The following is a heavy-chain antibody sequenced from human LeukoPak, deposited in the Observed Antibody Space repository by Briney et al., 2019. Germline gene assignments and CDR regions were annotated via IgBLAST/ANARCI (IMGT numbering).Heavy chain of an antibody. CDR1: GFTFSSFA. Sequence: PGGSLRLPCAASGFTFSSFAMHWVRQAPGKGLEWVAVLSYDGTNKYYADSVKGRFTISRDNSKNTLYLQMTSLRAEDTAIYYCAKEIDYGGNSFDYWGQGTLVTVSS. J-gene: IGHJ4*02. CDR3: AKEIDYGGNSFDY. CDR2: LSYDGTNK. D-gene: IGHD4-23*01. V-gene: IGHV3-30*18.